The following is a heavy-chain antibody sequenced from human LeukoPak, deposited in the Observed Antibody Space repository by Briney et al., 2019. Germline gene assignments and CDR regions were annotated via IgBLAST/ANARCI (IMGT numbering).Heavy chain of an antibody. CDR3: ARGGSGRPFDY. V-gene: IGHV3-21*01. Sequence: VGSLRLSCAASGFTFSSYSMNWVRQAPGKGLEWVSSISSSSSYIYYADSVKGRFTISRDNAKNSLYLQMNSLRAEDTAVYYCARGGSGRPFDYWGQGTLVTVSS. CDR1: GFTFSSYS. D-gene: IGHD3-10*01. CDR2: ISSSSSYI. J-gene: IGHJ4*02.